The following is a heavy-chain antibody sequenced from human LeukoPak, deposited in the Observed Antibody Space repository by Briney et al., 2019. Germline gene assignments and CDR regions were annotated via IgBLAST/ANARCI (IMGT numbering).Heavy chain of an antibody. D-gene: IGHD2-15*01. J-gene: IGHJ3*02. Sequence: PGGSLRLSCAASGFTFSSYWMNWARQAPGKGLEWVASINHNGNVNYYVDSVKGRFTISRDNAKNSLYLQMSNLRAEDTAVYYCAREKGWAFDIWGQGTMVTVSS. CDR1: GFTFSSYW. CDR2: INHNGNVN. CDR3: AREKGWAFDI. V-gene: IGHV3-7*03.